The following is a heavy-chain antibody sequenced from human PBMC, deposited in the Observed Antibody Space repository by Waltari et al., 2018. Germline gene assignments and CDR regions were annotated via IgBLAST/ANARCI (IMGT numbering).Heavy chain of an antibody. CDR3: ARGGAARQSLPFDY. Sequence: QVQLQQWGAGLLKPSETLSLTCAVYGGSFSGYYWSWIRQPPGKGLEWIGEIHHSGSTNYNPSLKSRVTISVDTSKNQFALKLSSVTAADTAVYYCARGGAARQSLPFDYWGQGTLVTVSS. V-gene: IGHV4-34*01. CDR2: IHHSGST. CDR1: GGSFSGYY. J-gene: IGHJ4*02. D-gene: IGHD6-6*01.